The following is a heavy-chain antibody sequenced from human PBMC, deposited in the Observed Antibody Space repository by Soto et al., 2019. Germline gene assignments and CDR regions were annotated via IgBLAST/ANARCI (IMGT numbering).Heavy chain of an antibody. CDR1: GYTFTSYD. V-gene: IGHV1-8*01. CDR2: MNPNSGNT. J-gene: IGHJ6*02. Sequence: ASVKVSCKASGYTFTSYDINWVRQATGQGLEWMGWMNPNSGNTGYAQEFQGRVTMTRNTSISTAYMELSSLRSEDTAVYYCARGAIPEQDFWSGSSMDVWGQGTTVTVSS. CDR3: ARGAIPEQDFWSGSSMDV. D-gene: IGHD3-3*01.